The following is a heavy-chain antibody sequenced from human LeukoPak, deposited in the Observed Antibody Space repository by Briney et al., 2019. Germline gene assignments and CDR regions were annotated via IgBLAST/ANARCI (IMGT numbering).Heavy chain of an antibody. CDR1: GGSISSYY. D-gene: IGHD3-10*01. V-gene: IGHV4-59*08. J-gene: IGHJ6*03. Sequence: SETLSLTCTVSGGSISSYYWSWIRQPPGKGLEWIGYIYYSGSTNYNPSLKSRVTISVDTSKNQFSLKLSSVTAADTAVYYCARSYCGSGSQPTYYYYYYYMDVWGKGTTVTVSS. CDR3: ARSYCGSGSQPTYYYYYYYMDV. CDR2: IYYSGST.